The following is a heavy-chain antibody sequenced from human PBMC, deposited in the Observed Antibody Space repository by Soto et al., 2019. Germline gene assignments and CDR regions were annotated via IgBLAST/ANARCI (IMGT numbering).Heavy chain of an antibody. Sequence: QVQLVESGGGVVQPGRSLRLSCVASGFTFSSYGMHWVRQAPGKGLEWVAVIWYDGSNEYYADSVKGRFIISRGNSKNTMYLQMNSLRAEDTAVYYCARGGNLLMGDKWGQGILVTVSS. V-gene: IGHV3-33*01. CDR1: GFTFSSYG. J-gene: IGHJ4*02. CDR3: ARGGNLLMGDK. D-gene: IGHD3-16*01. CDR2: IWYDGSNE.